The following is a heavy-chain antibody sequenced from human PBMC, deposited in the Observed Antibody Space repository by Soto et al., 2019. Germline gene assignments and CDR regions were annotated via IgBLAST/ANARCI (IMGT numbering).Heavy chain of an antibody. D-gene: IGHD6-13*01. CDR1: GFTFSSYW. Sequence: EVQLVESGGGLVQPGGSLRLSCAASGFTFSSYWMTWVRQAPGKGLEWVANIKQDGSEKYYVVSVKGRFTISRDNAKNSLYLQMNSLRAEDTAVYYCATHPYSSGWYCWGQGTLVTVSS. CDR3: ATHPYSSGWYC. CDR2: IKQDGSEK. J-gene: IGHJ4*02. V-gene: IGHV3-7*02.